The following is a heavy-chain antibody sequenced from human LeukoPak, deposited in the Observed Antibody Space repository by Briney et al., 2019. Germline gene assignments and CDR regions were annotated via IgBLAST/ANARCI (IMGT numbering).Heavy chain of an antibody. CDR2: INPNSGGT. D-gene: IGHD1-26*01. J-gene: IGHJ4*02. CDR3: ARGHWEVFDY. CDR1: GYTFTGFY. Sequence: ASVKVSCKASGYTFTGFYIHWVRQAPGQGLEWMGWINPNSGGTKYAQRFQGRVTMTRDTSISTAYMELNSLRSDDTAVYHCARGHWEVFDYWGQGTLVTVSS. V-gene: IGHV1-2*02.